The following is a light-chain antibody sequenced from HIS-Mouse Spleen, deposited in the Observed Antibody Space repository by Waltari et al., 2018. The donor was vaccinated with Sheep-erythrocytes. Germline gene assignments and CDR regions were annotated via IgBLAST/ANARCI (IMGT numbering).Light chain of an antibody. V-gene: IGLV3-10*01. J-gene: IGLJ2*01. CDR3: YSTDSSGNHRV. CDR1: ALPKKY. CDR2: EAS. Sequence: SYELTQPPSVSVSPGQTARITCSGDALPKKYAYWYQQKSGQAPVLVIYEASKRPSGRPERFSGSSSGTMATLTISGDQVEDEADYYCYSTDSSGNHRVFGGGTKLTVL.